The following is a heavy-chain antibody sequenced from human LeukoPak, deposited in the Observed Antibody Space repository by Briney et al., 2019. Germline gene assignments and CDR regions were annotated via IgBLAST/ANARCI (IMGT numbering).Heavy chain of an antibody. V-gene: IGHV4-38-2*01. D-gene: IGHD3-3*01. CDR3: ARLSTIFGVAKGTFDY. Sequence: SETLSLTCAVSGYSISSGYYWGWIRQPPGKGLECIGSIYHSGSTYYNPSLKSRVTISVDTSKNQFSLKLSSVTAADTAVYYCARLSTIFGVAKGTFDYWGQGTLVTVSS. CDR1: GYSISSGYY. CDR2: IYHSGST. J-gene: IGHJ4*02.